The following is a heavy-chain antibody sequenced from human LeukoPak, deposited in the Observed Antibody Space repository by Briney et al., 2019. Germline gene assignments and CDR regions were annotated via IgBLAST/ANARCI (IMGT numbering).Heavy chain of an antibody. CDR2: IYTSGNT. J-gene: IGHJ3*02. Sequence: SETLSLTCTVSGGSISSGSYYWSWIRQPAGKGLEWIGRIYTSGNTNYNPSLKSRVTISLDTSKNQFSLKLSSVTAADTAVYYCARVTWIDAFDIWGQGTMVTVSS. CDR3: ARVTWIDAFDI. V-gene: IGHV4-61*02. CDR1: GGSISSGSYY. D-gene: IGHD5-12*01.